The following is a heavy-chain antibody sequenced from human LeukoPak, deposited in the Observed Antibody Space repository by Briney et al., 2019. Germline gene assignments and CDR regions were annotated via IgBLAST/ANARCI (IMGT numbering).Heavy chain of an antibody. V-gene: IGHV3-7*01. CDR2: INRDGSDK. CDR3: VRDFSLTRLERPFDY. J-gene: IGHJ4*02. Sequence: SGGSLRLSCAASGFTFSIYWMTWVRQAPGKGLEWVANINRDGSDKYYVDSVKGQFTISRDNAKNSLYLQMNSLRAEDTAVYYCVRDFSLTRLERPFDYWGQGTLITVSS. CDR1: GFTFSIYW. D-gene: IGHD1-1*01.